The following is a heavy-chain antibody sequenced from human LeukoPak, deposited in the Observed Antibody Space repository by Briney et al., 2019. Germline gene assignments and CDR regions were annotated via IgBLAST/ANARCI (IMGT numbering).Heavy chain of an antibody. CDR3: ARPKGYCSSTSCSNWFDP. CDR1: GGTFSSYA. D-gene: IGHD2-2*01. Sequence: SVKVSCKASGGTFSSYAISWVRQAPGQGLEWMGGIIPIFGTANYAQKFQGRVTITADESTSTAYMELSSLRSEDTAVYYCARPKGYCSSTSCSNWFDPWGQGTLVTVSS. CDR2: IIPIFGTA. J-gene: IGHJ5*02. V-gene: IGHV1-69*13.